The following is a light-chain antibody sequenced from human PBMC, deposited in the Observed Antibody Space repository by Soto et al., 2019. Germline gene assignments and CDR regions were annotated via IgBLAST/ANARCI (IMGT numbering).Light chain of an antibody. CDR1: QDVTTN. J-gene: IGKJ5*01. V-gene: IGKV3-15*01. CDR2: DIS. Sequence: EIVLKNSPGTLSLYPGDGATLSCRAGQDVTTNFAWYQQRRGQAPRLLIHDISIRATGVPARFSGSGSGTDFTLTISGLQSEDFAVYCCQQYNNWPFSFGQGTRLEIK. CDR3: QQYNNWPFS.